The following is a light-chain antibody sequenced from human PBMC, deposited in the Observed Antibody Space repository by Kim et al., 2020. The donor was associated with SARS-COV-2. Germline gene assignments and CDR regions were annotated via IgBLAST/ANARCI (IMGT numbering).Light chain of an antibody. CDR1: QSITYS. J-gene: IGKJ4*01. CDR3: QQYNNYPLT. Sequence: DIQMTQSPSTLSASVGDRVTITCRASQSITYSLAWYQQKPGKAPKLVIYKASSLESGVPSRFSGSGSGTEFTLTISSLQPDDFATYYCQQYNNYPLTFGGGTKVEIK. V-gene: IGKV1-5*03. CDR2: KAS.